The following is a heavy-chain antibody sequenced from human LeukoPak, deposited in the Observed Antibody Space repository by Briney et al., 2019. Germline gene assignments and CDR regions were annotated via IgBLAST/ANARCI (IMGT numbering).Heavy chain of an antibody. CDR1: GFTFSVYA. J-gene: IGHJ5*02. D-gene: IGHD5-18*01. CDR3: ARDVRIGSYGPPDGRWFDP. CDR2: ISGSGGST. V-gene: IGHV3-23*01. Sequence: GGTLRLSCAASGFTFSVYAMSWVRQAPGKGLEWVSGISGSGGSTYYADSVKGRFTISRDNAKNSLCLQMNSLRAEDTALYHCARDVRIGSYGPPDGRWFDPWGQGTLVTVSS.